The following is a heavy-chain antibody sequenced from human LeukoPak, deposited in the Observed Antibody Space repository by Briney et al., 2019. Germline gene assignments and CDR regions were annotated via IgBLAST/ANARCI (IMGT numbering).Heavy chain of an antibody. Sequence: GGSLRLSCAVSGFTFNVYAMHWVRQIPGKGPEWISSISGSRDFIYYADSVKGRFTISRDNAKNSLYLDMNSLRVEDTAVYFCARALVGAALDTWGQGALVTVSS. CDR1: GFTFNVYA. J-gene: IGHJ5*02. CDR3: ARALVGAALDT. V-gene: IGHV3-21*06. D-gene: IGHD1-26*01. CDR2: ISGSRDFI.